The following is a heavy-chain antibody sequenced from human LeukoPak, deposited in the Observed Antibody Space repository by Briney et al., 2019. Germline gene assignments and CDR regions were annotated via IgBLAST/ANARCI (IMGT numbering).Heavy chain of an antibody. D-gene: IGHD6-13*01. CDR1: GFSFSSSA. CDR2: ISGSASRT. J-gene: IGHJ4*02. Sequence: GGSLRLSCAASGFSFSSSAMTWVRQAPGKGLEWVSGISGSASRTDYADSVKGRFTISRDSSKNTLYLQMNSLRAEDTAFYYCAKREPSGYSSYWGQGTLVTVSS. V-gene: IGHV3-23*01. CDR3: AKREPSGYSSY.